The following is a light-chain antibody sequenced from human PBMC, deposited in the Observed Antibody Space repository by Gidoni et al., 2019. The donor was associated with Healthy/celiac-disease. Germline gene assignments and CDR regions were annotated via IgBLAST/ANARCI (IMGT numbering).Light chain of an antibody. CDR2: GNS. CDR3: QSYDSSLSGSV. V-gene: IGLV1-40*01. CDR1: SSNIGAGYD. J-gene: IGLJ2*01. Sequence: SFTGSSSNIGAGYDVHWYQQLPGTAPKLLIYGNSNRPSGVPDRFSGSKSGTSASLAITGLQAEDEADYYCQSYDSSLSGSVFGGGTKLTVL.